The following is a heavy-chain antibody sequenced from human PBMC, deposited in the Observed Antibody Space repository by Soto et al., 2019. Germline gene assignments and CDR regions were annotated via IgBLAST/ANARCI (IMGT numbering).Heavy chain of an antibody. J-gene: IGHJ4*02. D-gene: IGHD6-13*01. CDR3: AATIAAAGITY. V-gene: IGHV4-34*01. CDR2: INHCGCT. CDR1: GGSFSGYY. Sequence: SETLSLTCAVYGGSFSGYYWSWIRQPPGKGLEWIGEINHCGCTNYNPSLMSRFTLLVDTSKNQFSLKLSSVTAADTAVYYCAATIAAAGITYWGQGTLVTVSS.